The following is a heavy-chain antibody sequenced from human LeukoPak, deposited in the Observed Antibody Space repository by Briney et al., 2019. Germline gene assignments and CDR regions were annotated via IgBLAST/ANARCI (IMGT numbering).Heavy chain of an antibody. CDR3: AVKGGAEYNWFDP. J-gene: IGHJ5*02. D-gene: IGHD2-21*01. CDR2: INHSGST. Sequence: SETLSLTCAVYGGSFSGYYWSWIRQPPGKGLEWIGEINHSGSTNYNPSLKSRVTISVDTSKNQFSLKLSSVTAADTAVYYCAVKGGAEYNWFDPWGQGTLVTVSS. V-gene: IGHV4-34*01. CDR1: GGSFSGYY.